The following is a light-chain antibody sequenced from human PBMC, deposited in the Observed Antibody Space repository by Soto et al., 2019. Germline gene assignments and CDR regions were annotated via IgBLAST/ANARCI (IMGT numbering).Light chain of an antibody. CDR3: QQYYSTLT. Sequence: DIVMTQSPDSLAVSLGERATINCKSSQSVLYSSNNKNYLAWYQQKPVQPPKLLIYWASTRESGVPDRFSGSGSGTDFTLTISSLQAEYVAVYYCQQYYSTLTFGGGTKVEIK. J-gene: IGKJ4*01. CDR2: WAS. CDR1: QSVLYSSNNKNY. V-gene: IGKV4-1*01.